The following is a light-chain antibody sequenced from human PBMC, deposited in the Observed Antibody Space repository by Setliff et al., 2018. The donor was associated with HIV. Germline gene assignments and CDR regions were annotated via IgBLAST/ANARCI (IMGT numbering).Light chain of an antibody. CDR2: DVT. CDR1: RSDVGAYNY. J-gene: IGLJ1*01. Sequence: QSVLTQPRSVSGSPGQSVTFSCTGSRSDVGAYNYVSWYQQPPGKAPKLIIYDVTKRPSGVPDRFSGSKSGDTASLTISGLQSEDEADYYCCSYAGTYTYIFGAGTKVTVL. CDR3: CSYAGTYTYI. V-gene: IGLV2-11*01.